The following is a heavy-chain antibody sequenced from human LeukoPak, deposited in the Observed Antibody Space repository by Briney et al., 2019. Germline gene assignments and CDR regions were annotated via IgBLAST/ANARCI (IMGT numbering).Heavy chain of an antibody. V-gene: IGHV3-21*01. CDR2: ISSSSSYI. D-gene: IGHD6-13*01. Sequence: PGGSLRLSCAASGFTFSSDWMHWVLQAPGKGLEWVSSISSSSSYIYYADSVKGRFTISRDNAKNSLYLQMNSLRAEDTAVYYCAREGIAAPGFDLWGRGTLVTVSS. CDR3: AREGIAAPGFDL. CDR1: GFTFSSDW. J-gene: IGHJ2*01.